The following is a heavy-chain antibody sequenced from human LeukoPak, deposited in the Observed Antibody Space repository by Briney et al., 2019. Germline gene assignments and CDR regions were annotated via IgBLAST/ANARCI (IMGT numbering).Heavy chain of an antibody. J-gene: IGHJ3*02. Sequence: SETLSLTCAVYGGSFSGYYWSWIRQPPGKGLEWIGEINHRGSTNYNPSLKSRVTISVDTSKNQFSLKLSSVTAADTAVYYCARGGLRKAFDIWGQGTMVTVSS. CDR2: INHRGST. D-gene: IGHD4-17*01. CDR1: GGSFSGYY. V-gene: IGHV4-34*01. CDR3: ARGGLRKAFDI.